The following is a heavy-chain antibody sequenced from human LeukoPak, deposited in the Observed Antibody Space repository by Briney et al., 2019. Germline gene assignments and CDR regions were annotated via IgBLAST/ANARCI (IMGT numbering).Heavy chain of an antibody. CDR3: ARDGELGYNKYYFDY. CDR2: INPSGGST. Sequence: ASVKVSCKASGGTFSSYAISWVRQAPGQGLEWMGIINPSGGSTSYAQKFQGRVAMTRDTSTSTVYMELSSLRSEDTAVYYCARDGELGYNKYYFDYWGQGTLVTVSS. D-gene: IGHD5-24*01. V-gene: IGHV1-46*01. J-gene: IGHJ4*02. CDR1: GGTFSSYA.